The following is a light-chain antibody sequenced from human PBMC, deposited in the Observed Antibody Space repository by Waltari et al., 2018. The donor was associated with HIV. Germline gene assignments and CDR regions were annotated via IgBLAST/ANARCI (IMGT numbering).Light chain of an antibody. CDR2: SAS. Sequence: DVQMTQSPSSLSASVGDRVAITCRASKRISTDVNWYQQKSVEATNLLIYSASNLQSGVPSRFTGSGSGTDFTLTISALQPEDFATYYCHQTYNTPGTFGQGTKVEI. CDR1: KRISTD. CDR3: HQTYNTPGT. V-gene: IGKV1-39*01. J-gene: IGKJ1*01.